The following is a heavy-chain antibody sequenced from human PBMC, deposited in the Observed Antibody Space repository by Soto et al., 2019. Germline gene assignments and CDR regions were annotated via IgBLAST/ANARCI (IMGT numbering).Heavy chain of an antibody. CDR2: INPNSGGT. CDR1: GYTFTGYY. D-gene: IGHD3-3*01. CDR3: ARGQRFLEWLLSRSYGMDV. V-gene: IGHV1-2*04. J-gene: IGHJ6*02. Sequence: ASVKVSCKASGYTFTGYYMHWVRQAPGQGLEWMGWINPNSGGTNYAQKFQGWVTMTRDTSISTAYMELSRLRSDDTAVYYCARGQRFLEWLLSRSYGMDVWGPGTTVTVSS.